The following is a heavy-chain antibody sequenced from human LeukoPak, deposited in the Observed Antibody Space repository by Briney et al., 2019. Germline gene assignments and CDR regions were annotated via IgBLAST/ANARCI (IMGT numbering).Heavy chain of an antibody. Sequence: PSETLSLTCTVSGGSVSSGSYYWSWIRQPAGKGLEWIGRIYTSGSTNYNPSLKSRVTISVDKSKNQFSLKLSSVTAADTAVYYCASAPLGYDILTGYLHWGQGTLVTVSS. V-gene: IGHV4-61*02. J-gene: IGHJ4*02. CDR1: GGSVSSGSYY. CDR3: ASAPLGYDILTGYLH. D-gene: IGHD3-9*01. CDR2: IYTSGST.